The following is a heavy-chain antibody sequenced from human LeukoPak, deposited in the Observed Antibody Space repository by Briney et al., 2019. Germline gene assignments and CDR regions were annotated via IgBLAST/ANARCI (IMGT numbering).Heavy chain of an antibody. V-gene: IGHV4-30-2*01. CDR1: GGSISSGGYY. Sequence: SEPLSLTCTVSGGSISSGGYYWSWIRQPPGKGLEWIGYIYHSGSTYYNPSLKSRVTISVDRSKNQFSLKLSSVTAADTAVYYCARSQWEPGAFDIWGQGTMVTVSS. CDR2: IYHSGST. J-gene: IGHJ3*02. CDR3: ARSQWEPGAFDI. D-gene: IGHD1-26*01.